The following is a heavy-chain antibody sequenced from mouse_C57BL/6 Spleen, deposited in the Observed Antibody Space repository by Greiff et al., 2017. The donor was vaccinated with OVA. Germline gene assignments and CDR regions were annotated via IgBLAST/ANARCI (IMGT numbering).Heavy chain of an antibody. D-gene: IGHD1-1*01. J-gene: IGHJ4*01. CDR2: IYPGDGDT. CDR1: GYAFSSSW. CDR3: ARDYYGSSYYAMDY. V-gene: IGHV1-82*01. Sequence: VQLVESGPELVKPGASVKISCKASGYAFSSSWMNWVKQRPGKGLEWIGRIYPGDGDTNYNGKFKGKATLTADKSCSTAYMQLSSLTSEDSAVYFCARDYYGSSYYAMDYWSQGTSVTVSS.